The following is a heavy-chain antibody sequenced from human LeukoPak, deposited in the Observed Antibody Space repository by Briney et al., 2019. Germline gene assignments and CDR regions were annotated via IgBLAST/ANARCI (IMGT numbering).Heavy chain of an antibody. CDR1: GFTFSSYG. V-gene: IGHV3-33*01. CDR3: ARDRWQQLVSPLE. CDR2: IWYDGSNK. D-gene: IGHD6-13*01. J-gene: IGHJ4*02. Sequence: GGSLRLSCAASGFTFSSYGMHWVRQAPGKGLEWVAVIWYDGSNKYYADSVKGRFTISRDNTKSTLYLQMTILRVEDTALYYCARDRWQQLVSPLEWGRGTLVTVSS.